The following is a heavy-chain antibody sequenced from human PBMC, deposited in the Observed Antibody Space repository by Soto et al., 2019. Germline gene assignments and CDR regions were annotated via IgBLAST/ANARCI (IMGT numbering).Heavy chain of an antibody. J-gene: IGHJ6*02. Sequence: QVQLVESGGGVVQPGRSLRLSCAASGFTFSSYAMHWVRQAPGKGLEWVAVISYDGSNKYYADSVKGRFTISRDNSKNTLYLQMNSLRAEDTAVYYCARMESGSYLDYYYGMDVWGQGTTVTVSS. D-gene: IGHD1-26*01. CDR1: GFTFSSYA. CDR2: ISYDGSNK. V-gene: IGHV3-30-3*01. CDR3: ARMESGSYLDYYYGMDV.